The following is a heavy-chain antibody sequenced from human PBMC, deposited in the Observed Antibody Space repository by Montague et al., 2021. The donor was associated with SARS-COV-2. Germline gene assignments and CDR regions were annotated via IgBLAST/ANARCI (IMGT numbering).Heavy chain of an antibody. J-gene: IGHJ6*02. Sequence: SETLSLTCTVSGYSISSGDYWGWIRQPPGKGLEWIGYIYYSGSTYYNPSLKSRVTISVDTSKNQFSLKLSSVTAADTAVYYCARAPYYYGSGRGYYGMDVWGQGTTVTVSS. CDR1: GYSISSGDY. V-gene: IGHV4-38-2*02. D-gene: IGHD3-10*01. CDR2: IYYSGST. CDR3: ARAPYYYGSGRGYYGMDV.